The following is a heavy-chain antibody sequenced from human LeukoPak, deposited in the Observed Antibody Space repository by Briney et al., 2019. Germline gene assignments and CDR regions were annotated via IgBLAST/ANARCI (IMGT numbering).Heavy chain of an antibody. V-gene: IGHV3-11*01. CDR1: GFTFSDYY. Sequence: GGSLRLSCAASGFTFSDYYMSWIRQVPGKGLEWVSYIGLTDTTIYYADSLKGRFAISRDNAKNSLYLHTHSLRAEDTAIYYCARLKLGYWYFDLWGRDTLLTVSS. J-gene: IGHJ2*01. D-gene: IGHD7-27*01. CDR3: ARLKLGYWYFDL. CDR2: IGLTDTTI.